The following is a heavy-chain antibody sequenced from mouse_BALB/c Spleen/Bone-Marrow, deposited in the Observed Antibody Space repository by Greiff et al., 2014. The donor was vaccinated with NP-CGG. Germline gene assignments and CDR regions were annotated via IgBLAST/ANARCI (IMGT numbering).Heavy chain of an antibody. CDR1: GYSFTSYY. CDR2: IFPGSGNT. J-gene: IGHJ4*01. D-gene: IGHD1-1*01. V-gene: IGHV1-66*01. CDR3: ARGRFTTVVATGAMDY. Sequence: VQVVESGPGLVKPGASVKISCKASGYSFTSYYIHWVKQRPGQGLEWIGWIFPGSGNTKYNEKFKGKATLTADTSSSTAYMQLSSLTSEDSAVYFCARGRFTTVVATGAMDYWGQGTSVTVSS.